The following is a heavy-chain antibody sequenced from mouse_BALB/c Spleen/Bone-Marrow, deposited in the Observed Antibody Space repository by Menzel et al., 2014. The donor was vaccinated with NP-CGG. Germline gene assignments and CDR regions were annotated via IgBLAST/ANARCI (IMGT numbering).Heavy chain of an antibody. CDR3: ARGGSTMITTFAY. Sequence: ESGAELVRPGVSVKISCKGSGYTFTDYAMPWVKQSHAKSLEWIGVISTYYGDASYNQKFKGKATMTVDKSSSTAYMELARLTSEDSAIYYCARGGSTMITTFAYWGQGTLVTVSA. D-gene: IGHD2-4*01. V-gene: IGHV1S137*01. CDR1: GYTFTDYA. CDR2: ISTYYGDA. J-gene: IGHJ3*01.